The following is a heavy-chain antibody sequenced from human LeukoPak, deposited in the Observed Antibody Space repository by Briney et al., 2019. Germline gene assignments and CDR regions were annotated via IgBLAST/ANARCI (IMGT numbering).Heavy chain of an antibody. CDR2: IKSKTDGGTT. J-gene: IGHJ4*02. D-gene: IGHD1-26*01. Sequence: GGSLRLSCAASGFTFSSYDMSWVRQAPGKGLEWVGRIKSKTDGGTTDYAAPVKGRFTISRDDSKNTLYLQMNSLKTEDTAVYYCTTGRWELLSYWGQGTLVTVSS. CDR3: TTGRWELLSY. CDR1: GFTFSSYD. V-gene: IGHV3-15*01.